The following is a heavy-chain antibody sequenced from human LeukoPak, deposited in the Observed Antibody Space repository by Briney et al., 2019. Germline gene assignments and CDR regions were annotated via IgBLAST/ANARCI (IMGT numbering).Heavy chain of an antibody. Sequence: GGSPRLSCAASGFTFSSYAMHWVRQAPGKGLEWVAVISYDGSNKYYADSVKGRFTISRDNSKNTLYLQMNSLRAEDTAVYYCARALSSGNPRHPKYYFDYWGQGTLVTVSS. V-gene: IGHV3-30-3*01. CDR2: ISYDGSNK. J-gene: IGHJ4*02. CDR3: ARALSSGNPRHPKYYFDY. D-gene: IGHD6-19*01. CDR1: GFTFSSYA.